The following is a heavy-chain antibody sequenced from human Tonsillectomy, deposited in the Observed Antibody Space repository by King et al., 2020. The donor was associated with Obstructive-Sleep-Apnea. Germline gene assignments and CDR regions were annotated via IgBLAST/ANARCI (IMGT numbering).Heavy chain of an antibody. CDR2: IYYSGST. J-gene: IGHJ6*02. CDR1: GGSISSSSYY. V-gene: IGHV4-39*07. Sequence: QLQESGPGLVKPSETLSLTCSVSGGSISSSSYYWGWNRQPPGKGLEGIGTIYYSGSTYYNPSLMSRVTISVDTSKNQFSLKLSSVTAADTAVYYCARVGLTRFGVVYCLDVWGQGTTVTVSS. D-gene: IGHD3-3*01. CDR3: ARVGLTRFGVVYCLDV.